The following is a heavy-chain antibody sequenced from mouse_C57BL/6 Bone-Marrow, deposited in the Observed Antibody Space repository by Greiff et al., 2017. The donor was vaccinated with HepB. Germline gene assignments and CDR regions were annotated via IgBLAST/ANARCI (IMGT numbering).Heavy chain of an antibody. J-gene: IGHJ4*01. Sequence: EVQGVESGGDLVKPGGSLKLSCAASGFTFSSYGMSWVRQTPDKRLEWVATISSGGSYTYYPDSVKGRFTISRDNAKNTLYLQMSSLKSEDTAMYDCARRTVVGGHYAMDYWGQGTSVTVSS. CDR3: ARRTVVGGHYAMDY. CDR1: GFTFSSYG. V-gene: IGHV5-6*01. CDR2: ISSGGSYT. D-gene: IGHD1-1*01.